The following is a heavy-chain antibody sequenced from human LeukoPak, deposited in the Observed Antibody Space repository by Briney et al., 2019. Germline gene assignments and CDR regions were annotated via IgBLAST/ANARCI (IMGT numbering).Heavy chain of an antibody. CDR2: INPNSGGT. D-gene: IGHD6-13*01. V-gene: IGHV1-2*02. CDR1: GYTFTGYY. J-gene: IGHJ4*02. Sequence: ASVKVSCKASGYTFTGYYMHWVRQAPGQGLEWMGWINPNSGGTNYAQKFQGRVTMTRDTSISIAYMELSRLRSDDTAVYYCARDRAYSSSWPELFDYWGQGTLVTVSS. CDR3: ARDRAYSSSWPELFDY.